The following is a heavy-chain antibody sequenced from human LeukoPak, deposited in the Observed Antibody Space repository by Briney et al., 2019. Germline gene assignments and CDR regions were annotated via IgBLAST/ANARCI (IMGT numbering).Heavy chain of an antibody. D-gene: IGHD3-9*01. CDR1: GFTFDDYG. CDR3: ARDVDRRDDP. Sequence: PGGSLRLSCAASGFTFDDYGMSWVRQAPGKGLEWVSGINWNGGSTGYADSVKGRFTISRDNAKNLLFLQMNNMRVEDTGVYYCARDVDRRDDPWGQGILVTVSS. J-gene: IGHJ5*02. V-gene: IGHV3-20*04. CDR2: INWNGGST.